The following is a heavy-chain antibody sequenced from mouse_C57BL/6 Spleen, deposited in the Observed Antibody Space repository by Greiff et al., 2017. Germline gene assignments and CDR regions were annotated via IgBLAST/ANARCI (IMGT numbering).Heavy chain of an antibody. CDR1: GYTFTSYW. CDR2: IDPNSGGN. D-gene: IGHD1-1*01. V-gene: IGHV1-72*01. CDR3: ARYGVIITVVAHWYFDV. J-gene: IGHJ1*03. Sequence: QVQLQQPGAELVKPGASVKLSCKASGYTFTSYWMHWVKQRPGRGLEWIGRIDPNSGGNKYNKKFKSKATLTVDKSSSTAYMQLSSLTSEDSAVYYCARYGVIITVVAHWYFDVWGTGTTVTVSS.